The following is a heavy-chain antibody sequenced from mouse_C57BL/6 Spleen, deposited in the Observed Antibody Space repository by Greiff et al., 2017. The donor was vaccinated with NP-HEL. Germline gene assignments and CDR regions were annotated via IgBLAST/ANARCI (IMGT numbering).Heavy chain of an antibody. CDR3: ARDDYDGY. Sequence: QVQLKESGPELVKPGASAKISCKASGYAFSSSWMNWVKQRPGKGLEWIGRIYPGDGDTNYNGKFKGKATLTADKSSSTAYMQLSSLTSEDSAVYFCARDDYDGYWGQGTTLTVSS. J-gene: IGHJ2*01. CDR2: IYPGDGDT. V-gene: IGHV1-82*01. CDR1: GYAFSSSW. D-gene: IGHD2-4*01.